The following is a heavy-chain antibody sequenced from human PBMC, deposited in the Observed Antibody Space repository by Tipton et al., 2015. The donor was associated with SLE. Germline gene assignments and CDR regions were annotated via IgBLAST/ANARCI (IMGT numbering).Heavy chain of an antibody. CDR2: ISGDSSYK. CDR3: ARDSGYYDSSEYYYSDH. V-gene: IGHV3-21*04. J-gene: IGHJ4*02. Sequence: SLRLSCAASGFTFSSYTMNWVRQAPGKGLEWVSSISGDSSYKFYADSVKGRFTISRDNAKNSLSLQMNSLRADDTAVYYCARDSGYYDSSEYYYSDHWGQGTLVTVSS. CDR1: GFTFSSYT. D-gene: IGHD3-22*01.